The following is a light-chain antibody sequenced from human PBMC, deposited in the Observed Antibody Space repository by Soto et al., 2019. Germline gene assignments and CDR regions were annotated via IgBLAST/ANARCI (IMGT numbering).Light chain of an antibody. J-gene: IGLJ1*01. CDR3: SSYTSATTYV. CDR1: SSDVGAYNY. CDR2: DVS. V-gene: IGLV2-14*01. Sequence: QSVLTQPASVSGSPGQSITISCTGTSSDVGAYNYDSWYQQYPGEAPKVIIYDVSHRPAGVSNRFSGSKSGTTASLTISGLQTQDEADYYCSSYTSATTYVFGTGTQLTVL.